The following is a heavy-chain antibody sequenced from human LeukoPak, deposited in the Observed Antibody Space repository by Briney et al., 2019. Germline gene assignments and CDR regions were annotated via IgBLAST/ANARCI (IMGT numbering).Heavy chain of an antibody. D-gene: IGHD1-1*01. V-gene: IGHV3-23*01. J-gene: IGHJ6*03. CDR3: ARVGTTGTTNSYYYMDV. Sequence: SGGSLRLSCAASGFTFSSYAMSWVRQAPGKGLEWVSAISGSGGSTYYADSVKGRFTISRDNSKNTLYLQMNSLRAEDTAVYYCARVGTTGTTNSYYYMDVWGKGTTLTVS. CDR2: ISGSGGST. CDR1: GFTFSSYA.